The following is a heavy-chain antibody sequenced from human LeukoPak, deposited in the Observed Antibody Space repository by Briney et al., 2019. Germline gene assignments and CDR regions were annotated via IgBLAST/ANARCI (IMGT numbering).Heavy chain of an antibody. V-gene: IGHV4-34*01. J-gene: IGHJ4*02. CDR1: GGSFSGYY. CDR2: INHSGST. D-gene: IGHD5-12*01. CDR3: SAYVGY. Sequence: PSETLSLTCAVYGGSFSGYYWSWIRQPPGKGLEWIGEINHSGSTNYNPPLKSRVTISVDTSKNQFSLKLSSVTAADTAVYYCSAYVGYWGQGTLVTVSS.